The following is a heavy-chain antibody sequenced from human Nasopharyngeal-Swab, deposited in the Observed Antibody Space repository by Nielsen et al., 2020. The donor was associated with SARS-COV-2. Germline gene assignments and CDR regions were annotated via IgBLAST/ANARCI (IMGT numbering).Heavy chain of an antibody. CDR1: GFTFSSYS. J-gene: IGHJ6*02. V-gene: IGHV3-48*02. CDR3: APAKHSYYYYYGMDV. Sequence: GESLKISCAASGFTFSSYSMNWVRQAPGKGLEWVSYISSSSTIYYADSVQGRFTISRDNAKNSLYLQMNSLRDEDTAVYYCAPAKHSYYYYYGMDVWGQGTTVTVSS. CDR2: ISSSSTI.